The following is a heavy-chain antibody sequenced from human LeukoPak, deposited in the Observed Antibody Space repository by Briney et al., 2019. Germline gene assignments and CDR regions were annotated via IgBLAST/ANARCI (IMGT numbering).Heavy chain of an antibody. J-gene: IGHJ4*02. V-gene: IGHV3-33*08. CDR3: ARDSGGWELYGFDY. Sequence: GGSLTLSWAASGFTFSSYALHWVRHAPGKGREWVAVIWYDGSNKYYADSVKGRFTISRDNSKNTLYLQMNSLRAEDTAVYYCARDSGGWELYGFDYWGQGTLVTVSS. CDR1: GFTFSSYA. CDR2: IWYDGSNK. D-gene: IGHD1-26*01.